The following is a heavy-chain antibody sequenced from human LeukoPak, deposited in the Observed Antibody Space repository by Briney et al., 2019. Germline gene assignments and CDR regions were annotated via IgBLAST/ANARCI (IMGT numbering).Heavy chain of an antibody. Sequence: GGSLRLSCAASGFTFDDYAMHWVRQAPGKGLEWVSGISWNSGSIGYADPVKGRFTISRDNAKNSLYLQMNSLRAEDTALSYCVKDIGGYSSSWYRGGDAFDIWGQGTMVTVSS. V-gene: IGHV3-9*01. CDR2: ISWNSGSI. D-gene: IGHD6-13*01. CDR1: GFTFDDYA. CDR3: VKDIGGYSSSWYRGGDAFDI. J-gene: IGHJ3*02.